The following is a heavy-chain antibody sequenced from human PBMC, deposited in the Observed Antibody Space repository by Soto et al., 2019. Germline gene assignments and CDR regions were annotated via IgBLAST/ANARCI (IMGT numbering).Heavy chain of an antibody. V-gene: IGHV4-4*02. CDR3: ASSYSSSSLDYFDY. Sequence: PSATLSLTCAVSGGSISSSNWWSWVRQPPGKGLEWIGEIYHSGSTNYNPSLKSRVTISVDKSKNQFSLKLSSVTAADTAVYYCASSYSSSSLDYFDYWGQGTLVTVSS. CDR2: IYHSGST. D-gene: IGHD6-6*01. CDR1: GGSISSSNW. J-gene: IGHJ4*02.